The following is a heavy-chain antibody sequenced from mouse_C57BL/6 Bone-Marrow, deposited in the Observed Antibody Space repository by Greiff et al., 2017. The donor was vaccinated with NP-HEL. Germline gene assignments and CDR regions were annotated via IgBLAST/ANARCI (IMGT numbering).Heavy chain of an antibody. CDR1: GFSLTSYG. J-gene: IGHJ2*01. CDR2: IWSGGST. D-gene: IGHD2-4*01. V-gene: IGHV2-2*01. CDR3: ARNGFYYDYLDY. Sequence: QVQLQQSGPGLVQPSQSLSITCTVSGFSLTSYGVHWVRQSPGKGLEWLGVIWSGGSTDYNAAFISRLSISKDNSKSQVFFKMNSLQADDTAIYYCARNGFYYDYLDYWGQGTTLTVSS.